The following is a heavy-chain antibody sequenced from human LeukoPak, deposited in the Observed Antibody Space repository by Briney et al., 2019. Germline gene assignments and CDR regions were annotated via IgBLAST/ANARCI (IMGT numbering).Heavy chain of an antibody. V-gene: IGHV3-48*01. CDR2: ISSSSTTI. Sequence: GGSLRLSCAASGFTFSSYSMNWVRQAPGKGLECVSYISSSSTTIYYADSVKGRFTISRDNAKNSLYLQMNSLRAEDTAVYFCARVPVGSFYYGMDVWGQGTTVTVSS. CDR3: ARVPVGSFYYGMDV. CDR1: GFTFSSYS. D-gene: IGHD2-8*02. J-gene: IGHJ6*02.